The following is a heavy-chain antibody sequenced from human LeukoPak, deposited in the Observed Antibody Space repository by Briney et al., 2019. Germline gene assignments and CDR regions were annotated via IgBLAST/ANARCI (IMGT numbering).Heavy chain of an antibody. Sequence: GGSLLLSCAASEFTFVRYAMNWVRQAPGKGLEGVSYISSSSFKIGYADSVKGRFTISRDNYKNSLYLQMDSLRVEDTAVYYCVRDPSYGSSWYYYMDVWGKGTTVTVSS. J-gene: IGHJ6*03. D-gene: IGHD6-13*01. V-gene: IGHV3-48*04. CDR1: EFTFVRYA. CDR2: ISSSSFKI. CDR3: VRDPSYGSSWYYYMDV.